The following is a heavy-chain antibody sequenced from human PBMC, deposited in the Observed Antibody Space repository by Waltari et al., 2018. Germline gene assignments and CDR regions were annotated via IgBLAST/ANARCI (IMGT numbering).Heavy chain of an antibody. J-gene: IGHJ6*02. D-gene: IGHD3-22*01. CDR2: ISSDGGSG. V-gene: IGHV3-74*01. Sequence: EEQLVESGGGLAHPGESLRLSCAASGFTFSRYWMDWVRQAPGKGLVGGPRISSDGGSGTYADSVKGRFTIPRDNAKNTLYCQRDRLRAEDTAVYYCARVATKTYSSPVPGRPYYYGMDVWGQGTTVTVSS. CDR3: ARVATKTYSSPVPGRPYYYGMDV. CDR1: GFTFSRYW.